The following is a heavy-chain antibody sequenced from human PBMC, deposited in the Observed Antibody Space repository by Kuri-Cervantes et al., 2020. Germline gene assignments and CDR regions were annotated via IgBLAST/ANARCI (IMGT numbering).Heavy chain of an antibody. D-gene: IGHD3-10*01. CDR2: IIPILGIA. J-gene: IGHJ5*02. CDR1: GYTFTSYG. CDR3: ARDYDLHGSGSDYSRNWFDP. Sequence: SVKVSCKASGYTFTSYGISWVRQAPGQGLEWMGRIIPILGIANYAQKFQGRVTITADKSTSTAYMELSGLRSEDTAVYYCARDYDLHGSGSDYSRNWFDPWGQGTLVTVSS. V-gene: IGHV1-69*04.